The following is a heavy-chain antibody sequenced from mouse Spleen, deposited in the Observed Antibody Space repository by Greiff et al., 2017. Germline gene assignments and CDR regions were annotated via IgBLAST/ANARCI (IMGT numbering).Heavy chain of an antibody. CDR2: IYPRSGNT. V-gene: IGHV1-81*01. D-gene: IGHD1-1*01. CDR1: GYTFTSYG. Sequence: VQLQQSGAELARPGASVKLSCKASGYTFTSYGISWVKQRTGQGLEWIGEIYPRSGNTYYNEKFKGKATLTADKSSSTAYMQLSSLTSEDSAVYFCASYYGSLYYFDYWGQGTTLTVSS. CDR3: ASYYGSLYYFDY. J-gene: IGHJ2*01.